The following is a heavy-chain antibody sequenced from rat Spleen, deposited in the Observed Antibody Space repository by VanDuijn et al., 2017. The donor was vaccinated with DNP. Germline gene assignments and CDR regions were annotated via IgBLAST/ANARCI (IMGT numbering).Heavy chain of an antibody. CDR2: ITNTGGST. D-gene: IGHD4-1*01. J-gene: IGHJ2*01. Sequence: EVQLVESDGGLVQPGRSLKLSCAASGFTFSNYDMNWIRQAPTKGLEWVAFITNTGGSTYYPDSVKGRFTIARDNAKSTLYLQMDSLRSEDTATYYCGRGLPHFFDYWGQGVMVTVSS. CDR1: GFTFSNYD. CDR3: GRGLPHFFDY. V-gene: IGHV5S23*01.